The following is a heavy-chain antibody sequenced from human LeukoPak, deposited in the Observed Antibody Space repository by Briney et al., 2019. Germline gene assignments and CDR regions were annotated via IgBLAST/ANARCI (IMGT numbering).Heavy chain of an antibody. J-gene: IGHJ4*02. CDR2: ISYDGSNK. CDR1: GFTFSSYA. CDR3: AMEQRKYSAGFTTDY. D-gene: IGHD2-15*01. Sequence: GRSLRLSCAASGFTFSSYAMHWVRQAPGKGLEWVAVISYDGSNKYYADSVKGRFTISRDNSKNTLYLQMNSLRAEDTAVYYCAMEQRKYSAGFTTDYWGQGTLVTVSS. V-gene: IGHV3-30-3*01.